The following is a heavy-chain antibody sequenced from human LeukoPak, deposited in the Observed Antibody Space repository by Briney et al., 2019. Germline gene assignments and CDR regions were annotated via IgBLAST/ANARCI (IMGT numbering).Heavy chain of an antibody. CDR2: IYHSGNT. Sequence: SETLSLTCAVSGYSISSGYYWGWIRPPPGKGLEWIGIIYHSGNTYYNPSLKSRVTISVDTSKNQFSLKLSSVTAADTAVYYCARVDGYCSSTSCLHYFDYWGQGTLVTVSS. CDR1: GYSISSGYY. V-gene: IGHV4-38-2*01. CDR3: ARVDGYCSSTSCLHYFDY. J-gene: IGHJ4*02. D-gene: IGHD2-2*03.